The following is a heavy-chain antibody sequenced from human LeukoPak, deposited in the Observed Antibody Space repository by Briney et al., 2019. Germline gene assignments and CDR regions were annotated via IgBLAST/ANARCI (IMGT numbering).Heavy chain of an antibody. CDR1: GFTVSSNY. CDR2: VYSGGST. J-gene: IGHJ4*02. V-gene: IGHV3-66*02. CDR3: VCYRDYSRSPIVYFDY. D-gene: IGHD6-6*01. Sequence: GGSLRLSCAASGFTVSSNYMSWVRQAPAKGLEWVSVVYSGGSTYYADSVKGRFTISRDNSKNTLYLQMNSLRADDTAVYYSVCYRDYSRSPIVYFDYWGQGTLVTVSS.